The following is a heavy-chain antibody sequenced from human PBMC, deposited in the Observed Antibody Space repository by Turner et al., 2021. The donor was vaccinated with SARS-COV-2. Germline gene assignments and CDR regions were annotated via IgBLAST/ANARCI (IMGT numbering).Heavy chain of an antibody. Sequence: QVQLVESGGGVVQPGRSLRLSCPASAFTFSSYGMHWVRQAPGKGLEWVAVTSYDGSNKYYADSVKGRFTISRDNSKNTLYLQMNSLRAEDTAVYYCAKQQGLYSNPMYYFDYWGQGTLVTVSS. CDR2: TSYDGSNK. CDR1: AFTFSSYG. J-gene: IGHJ4*02. V-gene: IGHV3-30*18. D-gene: IGHD4-4*01. CDR3: AKQQGLYSNPMYYFDY.